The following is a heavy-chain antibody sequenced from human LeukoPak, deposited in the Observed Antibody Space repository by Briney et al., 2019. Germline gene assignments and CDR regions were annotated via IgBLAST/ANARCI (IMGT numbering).Heavy chain of an antibody. J-gene: IGHJ4*02. CDR2: ISYDGNIK. Sequence: HPGRSLRLSCAASGFTFSSYAMHWVRQAPGKGLQWVAFISYDGNIKYEESVKGRFTISRDNLKNTLYLQMSSLRSEDTATYYCGRDFVNDAKERFDCWGQGTLLIVSS. V-gene: IGHV3-30*04. CDR3: GRDFVNDAKERFDC. D-gene: IGHD4/OR15-4a*01. CDR1: GFTFSSYA.